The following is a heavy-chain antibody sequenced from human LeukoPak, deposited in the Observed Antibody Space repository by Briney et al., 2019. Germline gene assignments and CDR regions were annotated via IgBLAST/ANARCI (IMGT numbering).Heavy chain of an antibody. J-gene: IGHJ5*02. CDR2: IYTSGST. Sequence: RASETLSLTCTVSGGSISSGSYYWSWIRQPAGKGLEWIGRIYTSGSTNFNPSLKSRVTISVDTSKNQFSLKLSSVTAADTAVYYCARATLDSSGWYDGRINWFDPWGQGTLVTVSS. D-gene: IGHD6-19*01. CDR3: ARATLDSSGWYDGRINWFDP. CDR1: GGSISSGSYY. V-gene: IGHV4-61*02.